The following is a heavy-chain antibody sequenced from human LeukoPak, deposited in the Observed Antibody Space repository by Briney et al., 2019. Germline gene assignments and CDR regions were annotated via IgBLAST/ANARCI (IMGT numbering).Heavy chain of an antibody. CDR2: IWYDGSNK. V-gene: IGHV3-33*01. J-gene: IGHJ6*02. CDR1: GFTFSSYG. D-gene: IGHD2-2*01. Sequence: GGSLRLSCAASGFTFSSYGMHWVRQAPGKGLEWVAVIWYDGSNKYYADSVKGRFTISRDNSKNTLYLQMNSLRAEDTAVYYCARDLSWVPGVLYGLDVWGQGTTVTVSS. CDR3: ARDLSWVPGVLYGLDV.